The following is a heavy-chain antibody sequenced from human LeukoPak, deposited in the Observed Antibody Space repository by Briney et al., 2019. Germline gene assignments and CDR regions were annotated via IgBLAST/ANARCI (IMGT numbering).Heavy chain of an antibody. CDR3: AKGSMIVVVITTDY. D-gene: IGHD3-22*01. CDR2: ISYDGSNK. CDR1: GFTFSSYA. Sequence: GGSLRLSCAASGFTFSSYAMHWVRQAPGKGLEWVAVISYDGSNKYYADSVKGRFTISRDNSKNTLYLQMNSLRAEDTAVYYCAKGSMIVVVITTDYWGQGTLVTVSS. V-gene: IGHV3-30-3*01. J-gene: IGHJ4*02.